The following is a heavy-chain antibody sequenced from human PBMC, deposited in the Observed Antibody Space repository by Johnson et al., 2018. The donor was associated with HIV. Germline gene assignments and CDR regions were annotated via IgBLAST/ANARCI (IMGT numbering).Heavy chain of an antibody. CDR3: AKVAVATAAGGVPLDI. V-gene: IGHV3-7*04. CDR2: IKQDGSEK. CDR1: GFTFSSYW. Sequence: VQLVESGGGVVQPGRSLRLSCAASGFTFSSYWMSWVRQAPGKGLEWVANIKQDGSEKYYVDSVRGRFIISRDNSKNTLYLQMNSLRAEDTALYYCAKVAVATAAGGVPLDIWGPGTMVTVSA. D-gene: IGHD6-13*01. J-gene: IGHJ3*02.